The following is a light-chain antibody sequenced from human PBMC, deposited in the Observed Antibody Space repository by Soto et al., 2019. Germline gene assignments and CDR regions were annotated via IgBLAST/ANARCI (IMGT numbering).Light chain of an antibody. CDR3: QQNNNWPLT. V-gene: IGKV3-15*01. CDR2: GAS. J-gene: IGKJ5*01. CDR1: QNVLSN. Sequence: LVITPPPANLSESPGERATLSCRASQNVLSNLAWYQQKPGQAPRLLIYGASTRATGLPARFSGSGSGTHFTLTISSLQSEDFAIYYCQQNNNWPLTFGGGTRLEIK.